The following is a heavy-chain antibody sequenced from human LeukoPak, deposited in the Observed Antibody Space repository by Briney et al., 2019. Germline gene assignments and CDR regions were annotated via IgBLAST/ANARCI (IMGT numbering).Heavy chain of an antibody. J-gene: IGHJ6*02. CDR2: ISYDGSNK. Sequence: PGGSLRLSCAASGFTFSSYTMHWVRQAPGKGLEWVAVISYDGSNKYYADSVKGRFTISRDNSKNTLYLQMNSLRAEDTAVYYCAKTLLYTYYYYYYGMDVWGQGTTVTVSS. CDR3: AKTLLYTYYYYYYGMDV. D-gene: IGHD2-8*01. V-gene: IGHV3-30-3*02. CDR1: GFTFSSYT.